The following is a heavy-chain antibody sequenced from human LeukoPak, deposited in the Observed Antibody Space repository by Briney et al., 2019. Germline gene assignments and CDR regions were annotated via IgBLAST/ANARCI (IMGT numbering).Heavy chain of an antibody. J-gene: IGHJ4*02. V-gene: IGHV4-39*01. CDR1: GGSITSGYYC. CDR3: ARLGTYFRATDY. D-gene: IGHD1-26*01. CDR2: VHKSGSN. Sequence: SETLSLTCTVSGGSITSGYYCWGWIRQSLGKGLEWIGTVHKSGSNYYNPSLKSRVTISIDTSKNQFSLNLNSVTAADTAVYFSARLGTYFRATDYWGQGALVAVSS.